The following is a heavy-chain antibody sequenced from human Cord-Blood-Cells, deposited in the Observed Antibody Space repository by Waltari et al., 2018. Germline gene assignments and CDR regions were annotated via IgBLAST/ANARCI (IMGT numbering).Heavy chain of an antibody. CDR1: GWSYSGYY. CDR3: AGRVAPYDFDY. Sequence: QVQLQQWGAGLLKPSETLSLTCAVHGWSYSGYYWSCIRQPPGKGQEWSGEINHSGSTNYNPSCKSRVTVSGDTSKNQCSLKRSSVTAADTAVYYWAGRVAPYDFDYWGQGTLVTVSS. V-gene: IGHV4-34*01. D-gene: IGHD2-2*01. J-gene: IGHJ4*02. CDR2: INHSGST.